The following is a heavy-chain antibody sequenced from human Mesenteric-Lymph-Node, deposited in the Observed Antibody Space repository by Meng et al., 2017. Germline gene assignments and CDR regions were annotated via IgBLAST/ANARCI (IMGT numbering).Heavy chain of an antibody. J-gene: IGHJ4*01. CDR2: IYYSGST. CDR1: GGSTSCGGHS. Sequence: QVQLQESGPGLVKPSQTLSFTCTVSGGSTSCGGHSWSWIRQHPGEGLEWIAYIYYSGSTYYNPSLKSRVILSVDTSKNQFSLKLSSVTAADTAVYYCARVDSSGYFLDYWGQGTLVTVSS. D-gene: IGHD3-22*01. V-gene: IGHV4-31*03. CDR3: ARVDSSGYFLDY.